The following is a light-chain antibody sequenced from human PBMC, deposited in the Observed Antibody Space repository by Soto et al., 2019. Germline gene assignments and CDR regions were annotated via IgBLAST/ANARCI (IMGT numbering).Light chain of an antibody. CDR2: EVN. V-gene: IGLV2-8*01. Sequence: QSALTQPPSASGSPGQSVTISCTGTSTDVGGYDYVSWYQRHPGKVPKLMIYEVNKRPSGVPDRFSGSKSGNTASLTVSGLQPEDEADYYCTSYAGGNNVFGTGTKLTVL. CDR1: STDVGGYDY. J-gene: IGLJ1*01. CDR3: TSYAGGNNV.